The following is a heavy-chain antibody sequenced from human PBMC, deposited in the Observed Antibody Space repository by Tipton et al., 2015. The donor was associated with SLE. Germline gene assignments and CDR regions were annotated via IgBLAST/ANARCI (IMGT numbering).Heavy chain of an antibody. D-gene: IGHD6-19*01. CDR3: AKAPEVAGHYFQY. CDR2: IRNDASDK. Sequence: SLRLSCEASGFTFNSYGMHWVRQAPGKGLEWVTLIRNDASDKLYADSVRGRFTVSRDNSKNMVYLQMNSLRPEDTGVYYCAKAPEVAGHYFQYWGQGTLVTVSS. V-gene: IGHV3-30*02. CDR1: GFTFNSYG. J-gene: IGHJ4*02.